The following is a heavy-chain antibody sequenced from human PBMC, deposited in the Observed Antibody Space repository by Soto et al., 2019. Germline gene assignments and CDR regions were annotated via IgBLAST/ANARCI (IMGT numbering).Heavy chain of an antibody. CDR3: ARGASPLIDY. CDR2: INAVNGNT. D-gene: IGHD1-26*01. CDR1: GYTFTSYA. J-gene: IGHJ4*02. Sequence: QVQLVQSGAEVKKPGASVKVSCKASGYTFTSYAMHWVRQAPGQRLEWMGWINAVNGNTKYSQKFQGRVTIIRDTSASTADMELSSLRAEDTAVYYCARGASPLIDYWGQGTLVSVAS. V-gene: IGHV1-3*01.